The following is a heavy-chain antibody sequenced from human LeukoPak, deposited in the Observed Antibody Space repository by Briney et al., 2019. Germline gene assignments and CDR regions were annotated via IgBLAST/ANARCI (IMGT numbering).Heavy chain of an antibody. J-gene: IGHJ5*02. V-gene: IGHV1-2*02. CDR3: AREGIAEPDTNCFDP. D-gene: IGHD6-13*01. Sequence: ASVKVSCKPSGYTFTAYYLHWVRQAPGQGLEWMGWINPTSGGTHYAQKFQGRVTMTRDTSISTAYMELGRLTSDDTAVYYCAREGIAEPDTNCFDPWGQGTLVTVSS. CDR2: INPTSGGT. CDR1: GYTFTAYY.